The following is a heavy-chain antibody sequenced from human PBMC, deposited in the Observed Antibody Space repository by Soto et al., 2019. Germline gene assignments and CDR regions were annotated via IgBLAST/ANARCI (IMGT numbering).Heavy chain of an antibody. CDR1: GGSISSSSYY. V-gene: IGHV4-39*01. CDR2: IYYSGST. J-gene: IGHJ4*02. D-gene: IGHD1-26*01. Sequence: QLQLQESGPGLVKPSETRSLTCTGSGGSISSSSYYWGWIRQPPGKGLEWIGSIYYSGSTYYNPSLRGRVTICVDTSKNQFSLKLSSVPAADTAVYYCARLWEDFDYWGQGTLVTVSS. CDR3: ARLWEDFDY.